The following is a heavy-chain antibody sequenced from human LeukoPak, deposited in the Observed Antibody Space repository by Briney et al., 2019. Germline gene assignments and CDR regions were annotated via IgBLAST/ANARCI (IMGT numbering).Heavy chain of an antibody. J-gene: IGHJ4*02. D-gene: IGHD6-13*01. Sequence: GASVKVSCKVSGYTLTELSMHWVRQAPGKGLEWMGGFDPEDGETIYAQKIQGRVTMTEDTSTDTAYMELSSLRSEDTAVYYCATPGIAAAGINFDYWGQGTLVTVSS. V-gene: IGHV1-24*01. CDR1: GYTLTELS. CDR3: ATPGIAAAGINFDY. CDR2: FDPEDGET.